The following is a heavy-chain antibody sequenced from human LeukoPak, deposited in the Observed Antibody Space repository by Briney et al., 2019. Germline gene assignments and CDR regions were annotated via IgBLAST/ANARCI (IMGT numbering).Heavy chain of an antibody. CDR1: GFTFSSYG. V-gene: IGHV3-33*01. Sequence: GGSLRLSCAASGFTFSSYGMHWVRQAPGKGLEWVAVIWYDGSNKYYADSVKGRFTISRDNSKNTLYLQMNSLRAEDMAVYYCARGPRYSSSSYYFDYWGQGTLVTVSS. CDR2: IWYDGSNK. J-gene: IGHJ4*02. CDR3: ARGPRYSSSSYYFDY. D-gene: IGHD6-6*01.